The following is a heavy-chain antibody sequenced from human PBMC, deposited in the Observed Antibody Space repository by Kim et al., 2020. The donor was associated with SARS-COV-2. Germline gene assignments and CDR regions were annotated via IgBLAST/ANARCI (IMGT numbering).Heavy chain of an antibody. D-gene: IGHD3-10*01. V-gene: IGHV4-39*01. CDR2: LSNSGTT. CDR3: AGQTLRSLWLGALGDFDY. Sequence: SETLSLTCAVSGASIDSSDSYWGWIRQPPGKGLEWIGSLSNSGTTNYNPSLKSRVTTSADTARNQFSLKTTTATAADMALYYCAGQTLRSLWLGALGDFDYWGQGTLVAVSS. CDR1: GASIDSSDSY. J-gene: IGHJ4*02.